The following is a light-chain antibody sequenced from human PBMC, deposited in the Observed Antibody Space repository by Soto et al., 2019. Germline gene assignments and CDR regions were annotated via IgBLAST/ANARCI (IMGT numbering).Light chain of an antibody. V-gene: IGKV1-5*01. CDR2: DAS. J-gene: IGKJ1*01. CDR3: QQYNGYSRT. CDR1: QSISDS. Sequence: DIQMTQSPSTLSASVGDRVTITCRASQSISDSLAWYQQKPGKAPYLLISDASSLERGVPSRFSGSGSETEFTLTISSMQPDDFATYYCQQYNGYSRTFGQGTKVDIK.